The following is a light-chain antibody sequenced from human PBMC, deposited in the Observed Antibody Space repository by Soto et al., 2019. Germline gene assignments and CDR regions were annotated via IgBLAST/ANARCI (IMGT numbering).Light chain of an antibody. CDR3: ATWDDSLNGPL. J-gene: IGLJ3*02. CDR1: SSNIGSNS. CDR2: SDS. Sequence: QSVLTQPPSASWTPGQRVTISCSGISSNIGSNSVNWYQQLPGTAPKLLMYSDSQRPSGVPDRFSGSKSGTSASLAISGLQSEDEADYYCATWDDSLNGPLFGGGTKVTVL. V-gene: IGLV1-44*01.